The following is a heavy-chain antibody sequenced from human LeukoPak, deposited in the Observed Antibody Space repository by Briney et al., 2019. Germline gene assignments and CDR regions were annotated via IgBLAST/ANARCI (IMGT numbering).Heavy chain of an antibody. V-gene: IGHV3-30-3*01. Sequence: PGRSLRLSCAASGFTFSSYAMHWVRQAPGKGLEWVAVISYDGSNKYYADSVKGRFIISRDNSKNTLYLQMNSLRAEDTAVYYCARGPRGDSSGYLNPDYWGQGTLVTVSS. D-gene: IGHD3-22*01. CDR3: ARGPRGDSSGYLNPDY. CDR2: ISYDGSNK. CDR1: GFTFSSYA. J-gene: IGHJ4*02.